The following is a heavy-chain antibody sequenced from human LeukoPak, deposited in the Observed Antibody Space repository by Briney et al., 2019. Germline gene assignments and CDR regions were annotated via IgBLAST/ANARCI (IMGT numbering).Heavy chain of an antibody. CDR2: IYTSGST. Sequence: SETLSLTCTVSGGSISSDYWSWIRQPAGKGLEWIGRIYTSGSTSYSPSLRSRVTMSVDTSKNQCSLKLSSVTAADTAVYYCARDKGTSNFDYWGQGTLVTVSS. J-gene: IGHJ4*02. CDR3: ARDKGTSNFDY. V-gene: IGHV4-4*07. CDR1: GGSISSDY. D-gene: IGHD2-2*01.